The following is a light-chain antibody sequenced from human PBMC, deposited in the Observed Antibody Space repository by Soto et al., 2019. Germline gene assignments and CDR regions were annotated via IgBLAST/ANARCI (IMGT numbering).Light chain of an antibody. V-gene: IGKV1-33*01. CDR3: QQYDNLPLT. Sequence: DTQITQSPSALTSSVLARHTITYQASQEISNYLNWYQQKPGKAPKLLIYDASNLETGVPSRFSGSGSGTDFTFTISSLQPEDIATYYCQQYDNLPLTFGGGTKVDIK. CDR1: QEISNY. J-gene: IGKJ4*01. CDR2: DAS.